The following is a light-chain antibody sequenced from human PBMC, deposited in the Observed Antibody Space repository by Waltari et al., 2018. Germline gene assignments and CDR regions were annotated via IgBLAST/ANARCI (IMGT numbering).Light chain of an antibody. J-gene: IGLJ3*02. V-gene: IGLV1-40*01. CDR3: QSFDSNLSASV. Sequence: QSVLTQPPSMSGAPGQKVTIPCTGGSSNFGAGYDVHWYQKLPGEAPKLLIFGNTKRAAGLPGRFSGSKSGTSASLAIAGLQSEDEAVYYCQSFDSNLSASVFGGGTKLTVL. CDR1: SSNFGAGYD. CDR2: GNT.